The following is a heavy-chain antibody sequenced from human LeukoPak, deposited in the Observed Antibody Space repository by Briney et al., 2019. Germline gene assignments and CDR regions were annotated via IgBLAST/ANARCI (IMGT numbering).Heavy chain of an antibody. CDR1: GGSISSYY. D-gene: IGHD4-11*01. CDR3: ARGDYSNYGVYYYYYMDV. J-gene: IGHJ6*03. V-gene: IGHV4-59*01. Sequence: SETLSLXCTVSGGSISSYYWSWIRQPPGKGLECIGYIYYSGSTNYNPSLKSRVTISVDTSKNQFSLKLSSVTAADTAVYYCARGDYSNYGVYYYYYMDVWGKGTTVTVSS. CDR2: IYYSGST.